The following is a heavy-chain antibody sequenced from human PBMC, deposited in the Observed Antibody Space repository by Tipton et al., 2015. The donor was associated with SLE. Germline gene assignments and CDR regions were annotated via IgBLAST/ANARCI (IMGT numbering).Heavy chain of an antibody. J-gene: IGHJ3*02. Sequence: TLSLTCTVSGGSFSGYYWSWIRLPPGKGLEWIGEINHSGSTNYNPSLKSRVTISVDTSKNQFSLKLSSVTAADTAVYYCARSYGSGSGAFDIWGQGTMVTVSS. CDR1: GGSFSGYY. CDR3: ARSYGSGSGAFDI. V-gene: IGHV4-34*01. D-gene: IGHD3-10*01. CDR2: INHSGST.